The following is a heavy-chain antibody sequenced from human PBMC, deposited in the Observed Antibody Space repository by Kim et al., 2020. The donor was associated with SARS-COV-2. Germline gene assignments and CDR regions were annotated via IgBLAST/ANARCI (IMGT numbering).Heavy chain of an antibody. CDR2: ISAYNGDT. Sequence: ASVKVSCKASGYTFTSYGINWVRQAPGQGLEWMGWISAYNGDTNYAQNLQGRVTMTTDTSTSTAYMELRSLRSDDTAVYYCARDLLHYYDSSDFLLDVWGQGTTVTVSS. J-gene: IGHJ6*02. CDR3: ARDLLHYYDSSDFLLDV. V-gene: IGHV1-18*01. CDR1: GYTFTSYG. D-gene: IGHD3-22*01.